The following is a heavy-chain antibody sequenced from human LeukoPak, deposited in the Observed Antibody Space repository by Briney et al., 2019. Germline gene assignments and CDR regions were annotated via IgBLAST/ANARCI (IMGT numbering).Heavy chain of an antibody. V-gene: IGHV1-18*01. CDR2: ISAYNGNT. CDR3: AIRRPVAGLDAFDI. Sequence: GASVKVSCKASGYTFTSYGISWVRQAPGQGLEWMGWISAYNGNTNYAQKLQGRVTMTTDTSTSTAYMELRSLRSDDTAVYYCAIRRPVAGLDAFDIWGQGTMVTVSS. J-gene: IGHJ3*02. CDR1: GYTFTSYG. D-gene: IGHD6-19*01.